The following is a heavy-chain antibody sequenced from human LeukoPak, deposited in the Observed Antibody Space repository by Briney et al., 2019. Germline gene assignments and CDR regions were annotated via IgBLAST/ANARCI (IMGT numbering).Heavy chain of an antibody. CDR3: AKVWAHDGSGNPYWHFDL. V-gene: IGHV3-23*01. J-gene: IGHJ2*01. CDR2: IRASGGTA. D-gene: IGHD3-10*01. Sequence: GGSLRLSCSASGFTFSSYAMSWVRQAPGKGLEWVSAIRASGGTAYYADSVRGRFTISGDNSKNTLYLQMNSLRAEDTAVYYCAKVWAHDGSGNPYWHFDLWGRGTLVTVSS. CDR1: GFTFSSYA.